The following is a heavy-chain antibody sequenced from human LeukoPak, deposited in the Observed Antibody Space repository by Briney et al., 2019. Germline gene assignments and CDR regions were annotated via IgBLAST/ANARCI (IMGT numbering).Heavy chain of an antibody. CDR1: GFTFSIHG. Sequence: GGSLRLSCAASGFTFSIHGMNWVRQAPGKGLEWVSYIINSGGTVYYTDSVQGRFTISRDNARNSLFLQMNSLRDEDTAVYYCARVGRGVFGMDVWGQGPTVTVSS. D-gene: IGHD3-10*01. V-gene: IGHV3-48*02. J-gene: IGHJ6*02. CDR2: IINSGGTV. CDR3: ARVGRGVFGMDV.